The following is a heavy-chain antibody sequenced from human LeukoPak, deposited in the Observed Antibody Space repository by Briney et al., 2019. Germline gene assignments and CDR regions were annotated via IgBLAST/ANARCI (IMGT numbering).Heavy chain of an antibody. V-gene: IGHV3-7*01. Sequence: PGGSLRLSCAASGSTFSSYWMSWVRQAPGKGLEWVANIKQDGSEKYYVDSVKGRFTISRDNAKNSLYLQMNSLRAEDTAVYYCAREIAVAAGGEFYYYYGMDVWGKGTTVTVSS. D-gene: IGHD6-19*01. J-gene: IGHJ6*04. CDR2: IKQDGSEK. CDR1: GSTFSSYW. CDR3: AREIAVAAGGEFYYYYGMDV.